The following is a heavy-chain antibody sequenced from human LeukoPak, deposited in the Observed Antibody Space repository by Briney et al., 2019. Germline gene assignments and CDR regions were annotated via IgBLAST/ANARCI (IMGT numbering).Heavy chain of an antibody. CDR2: IIPILGIA. D-gene: IGHD3-22*01. Sequence: SVKVSCKASGGTFSSYAISWVRQAPGQGLEWMGRIIPILGIANYAQKFQGRVTITADKFTSTAYMELSSLRSEDTAVYYCASVDYYDSSGFFQHWGQGTLVTVSS. J-gene: IGHJ1*01. CDR3: ASVDYYDSSGFFQH. CDR1: GGTFSSYA. V-gene: IGHV1-69*04.